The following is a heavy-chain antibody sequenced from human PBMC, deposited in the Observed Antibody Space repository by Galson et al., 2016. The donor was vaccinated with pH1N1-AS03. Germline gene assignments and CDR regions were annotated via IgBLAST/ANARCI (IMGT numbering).Heavy chain of an antibody. D-gene: IGHD6-19*01. V-gene: IGHV3-7*03. Sequence: SLRLSCAASELTFSNYYMSWVRQAPGKGLEWVATIKEDGSQKYYGDSVRGRFTISRDNAKNSLHLQMDSLRAGDTATYYCAREYTSGKPTHYDSWGQGTLVTVSS. J-gene: IGHJ4*02. CDR1: ELTFSNYY. CDR3: AREYTSGKPTHYDS. CDR2: IKEDGSQK.